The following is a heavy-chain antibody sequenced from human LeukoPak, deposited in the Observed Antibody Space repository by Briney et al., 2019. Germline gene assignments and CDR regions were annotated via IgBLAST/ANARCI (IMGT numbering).Heavy chain of an antibody. D-gene: IGHD3-9*01. CDR2: ISSSSSYI. CDR1: GFTFSSYS. CDR3: ARFRSFDSAYYYGMDV. V-gene: IGHV3-21*01. Sequence: GGSLRLSCAASGFTFSSYSMNWVRQAPGKGLEWVSSISSSSSYIFYADSVEGRFTISRDDAKNSLYLQMHSLRAEDTAVYYCARFRSFDSAYYYGMDVWGQGTMVTVSS. J-gene: IGHJ6*02.